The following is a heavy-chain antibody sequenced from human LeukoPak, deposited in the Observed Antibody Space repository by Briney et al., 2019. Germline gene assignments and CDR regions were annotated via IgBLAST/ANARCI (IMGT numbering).Heavy chain of an antibody. J-gene: IGHJ5*02. D-gene: IGHD3-3*01. CDR2: IKEDGTET. V-gene: IGHV3-7*03. CDR1: GFMFSSNW. CDR3: ANSPRILWFDP. Sequence: PGGSLRLSCAASGFMFSSNWMSWVRLAPGKGLEWVANIKEDGTETYYVDSVKGRFTISRDNSKNTLYLQMNSLRAEDTAVYYCANSPRILWFDPWGQGTLVTVSS.